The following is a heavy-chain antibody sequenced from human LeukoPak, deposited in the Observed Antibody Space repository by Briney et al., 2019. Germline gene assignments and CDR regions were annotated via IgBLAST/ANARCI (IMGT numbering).Heavy chain of an antibody. CDR1: GYTLTELS. D-gene: IGHD2-15*01. CDR3: ATLAAGRRLLPTGAFDI. CDR2: FDPEDGET. J-gene: IGHJ3*02. V-gene: IGHV1-24*01. Sequence: ASVKVSCKVSGYTLTELSMHWVRQAPGKGLEWMGGFDPEDGETIYAQKFQGRVTMTEDTSTDTAYMELSSLRSEDTAVYYCATLAAGRRLLPTGAFDIWGQGTMVTVSS.